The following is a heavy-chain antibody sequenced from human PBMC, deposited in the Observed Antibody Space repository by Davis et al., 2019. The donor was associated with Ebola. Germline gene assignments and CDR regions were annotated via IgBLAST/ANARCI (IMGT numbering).Heavy chain of an antibody. J-gene: IGHJ6*02. V-gene: IGHV3-21*01. Sequence: GESLKISCAASGFTFSSYSMNWVRQAPGKGLEWVSSISSSSSYIYYADSVKGRFTISRDNAKNSLYLQMNSLRVEDTAVYYCARGNYGMDVWGQGTTVTVSS. CDR1: GFTFSSYS. CDR3: ARGNYGMDV. CDR2: ISSSSSYI.